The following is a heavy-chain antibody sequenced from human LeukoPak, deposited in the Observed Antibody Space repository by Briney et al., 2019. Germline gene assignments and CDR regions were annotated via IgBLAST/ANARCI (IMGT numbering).Heavy chain of an antibody. CDR2: ISGSGGST. V-gene: IGHV3-23*01. D-gene: IGHD3-22*01. CDR1: GFTFSNAW. Sequence: GGSLRLSCAASGFTFSNAWMSWVRQAPGKGLEWVSAISGSGGSTYYADSVKGRFTISRDNSKNTLYLQMNSLRAEDTAVYYCARRMAIVVVIGPFDYWGQGTLVTVSS. CDR3: ARRMAIVVVIGPFDY. J-gene: IGHJ4*02.